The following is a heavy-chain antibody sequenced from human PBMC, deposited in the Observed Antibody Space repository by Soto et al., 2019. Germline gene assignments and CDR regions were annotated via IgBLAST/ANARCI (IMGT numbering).Heavy chain of an antibody. J-gene: IGHJ4*02. CDR2: IYYSGSS. CDR1: DGSISSGDYY. D-gene: IGHD3-3*01. V-gene: IGHV4-30-4*01. CDR3: ARDLYDFWSGYADY. Sequence: QVQLQESGPGLVKPSQTLSLTCTVSDGSISSGDYYWSWIRQPPGKGLEWIGYIYYSGSSYYNPSLKSRVTMSVDTSKNQFSLKLSSVTAADTAVYYCARDLYDFWSGYADYWGQGTLVTVSS.